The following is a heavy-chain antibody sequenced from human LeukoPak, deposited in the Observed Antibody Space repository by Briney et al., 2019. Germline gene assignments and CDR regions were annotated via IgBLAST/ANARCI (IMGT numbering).Heavy chain of an antibody. CDR1: GGSISSYY. Sequence: PSETLSLTCTVSGGSISSYYWSWIRQPPGKGLEWIGYIYYSGSTNYNTSLKTRVTISVDIFKDQFSLKLASVTAADTAVYYCVVRRTYWGTDYWGQGTLVTVSS. D-gene: IGHD3-10*01. V-gene: IGHV4-59*03. CDR2: IYYSGST. J-gene: IGHJ4*02. CDR3: VVRRTYWGTDY.